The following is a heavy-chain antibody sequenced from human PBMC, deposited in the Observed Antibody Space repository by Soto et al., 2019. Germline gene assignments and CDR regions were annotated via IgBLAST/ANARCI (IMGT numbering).Heavy chain of an antibody. CDR3: ARERFTLAPGAVRGAFDT. CDR1: GGTFGSNA. CDR2: IIPILGTT. Sequence: QVQLVQSETEVRKPGSSVNVSCRASGGTFGSNAISWVRQAPGQGLEWMGKIIPILGTTKNAQNFQGRVTITADESTNTAYMDLSSLTSEDTAIYYCARERFTLAPGAVRGAFDTWGQGTMVTVSS. V-gene: IGHV1-69*15. J-gene: IGHJ3*02. D-gene: IGHD4-4*01.